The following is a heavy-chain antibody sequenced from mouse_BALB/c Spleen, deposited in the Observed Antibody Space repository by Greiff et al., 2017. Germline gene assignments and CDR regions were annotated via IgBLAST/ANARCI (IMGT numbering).Heavy chain of an antibody. J-gene: IGHJ4*01. D-gene: IGHD1-1*01. CDR3: KTDTTVVAGSNTMDY. CDR1: GYTFTDYA. Sequence: QVQLLESDAELVKPGVSLKISCKASGYTFTDYAITWVKQKPEQGLEWLGYISPGNGNIKYNEKFKGKATLTEVKSSSNAYMPLNSLTSEDSAVYFCKTDTTVVAGSNTMDYWGQGTSVTVSA. V-gene: IGHV1S53*02. CDR2: ISPGNGNI.